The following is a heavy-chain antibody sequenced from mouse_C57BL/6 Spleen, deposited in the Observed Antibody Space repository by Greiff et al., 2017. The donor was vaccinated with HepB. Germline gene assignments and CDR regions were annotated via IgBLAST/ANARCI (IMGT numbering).Heavy chain of an antibody. CDR2: ISNGGGST. Sequence: EVKLMESGGGLVQPGGSLKLSCAASGFTFSDYYMYWVRQTPEKRLEWVAYISNGGGSTYYPDTVKGRFTISRDNAKNTLYLQMSRLKSEDTAMYYCARHKEGYFDYWGQGTTLTVSS. CDR3: ARHKEGYFDY. D-gene: IGHD1-3*01. J-gene: IGHJ2*01. V-gene: IGHV5-12*01. CDR1: GFTFSDYY.